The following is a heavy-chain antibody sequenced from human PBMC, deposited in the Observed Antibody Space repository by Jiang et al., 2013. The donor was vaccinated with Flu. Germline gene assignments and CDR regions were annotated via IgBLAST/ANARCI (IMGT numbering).Heavy chain of an antibody. CDR3: ARDYIAAAGTNYYYGMDV. V-gene: IGHV1-69*06. Sequence: GIIPIFGTANYAQKFQGRVTITADKSTSTAYMELSSLRSEDTAVYYCARDYIAAAGTNYYYGMDVWGQGTTVTVSS. CDR2: IIPIFGTA. J-gene: IGHJ6*02. D-gene: IGHD6-13*01.